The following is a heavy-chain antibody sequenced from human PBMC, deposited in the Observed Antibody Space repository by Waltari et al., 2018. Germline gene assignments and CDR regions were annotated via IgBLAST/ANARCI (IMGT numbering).Heavy chain of an antibody. V-gene: IGHV4-30-4*08. J-gene: IGHJ6*03. CDR2: IYYGGST. CDR1: GGSISSGDYY. CDR3: ATLHSTAMAISHYYYYYMDV. D-gene: IGHD5-18*01. Sequence: QVQLQESGPGLVKPSQTLSLTCTVSGGSISSGDYYWSWIRQPPGKGLAWIGYIYYGGSTYYNPSLKSRVTISVDTSKNQFSLKLSSVTAADTAVYYCATLHSTAMAISHYYYYYMDVWGKGTTVTISS.